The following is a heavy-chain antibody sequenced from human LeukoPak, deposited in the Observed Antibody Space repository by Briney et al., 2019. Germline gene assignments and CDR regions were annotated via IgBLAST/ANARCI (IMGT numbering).Heavy chain of an antibody. D-gene: IGHD3-16*02. J-gene: IGHJ4*02. Sequence: SENLSLTCTVSNGAMSTYYWNWIRQSPEKGLEWIGYIHYSGRTNYNPSLKSRLSMSIDTSKNQFSLNLSSVTAADTAVYFCAKTPDLQLSFPQFDSWGQGTLVTVSS. CDR3: AKTPDLQLSFPQFDS. CDR1: NGAMSTYY. V-gene: IGHV4-59*01. CDR2: IHYSGRT.